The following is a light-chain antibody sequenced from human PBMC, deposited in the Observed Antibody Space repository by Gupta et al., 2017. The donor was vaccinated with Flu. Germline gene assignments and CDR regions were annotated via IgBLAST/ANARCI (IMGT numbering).Light chain of an antibody. J-gene: IGKJ4*01. V-gene: IGKV4-1*01. Sequence: DIVMTQSPDSLAVSLGERATINCKSSQSVLHSSNNKNYLAWYQQKPGQPPKLLIYWASTRESGVPDRFSGSGSGTDFTLTISSLQAEDVAVYYCQQYYSTPPPTFGGGTKVEIK. CDR2: WAS. CDR1: QSVLHSSNNKNY. CDR3: QQYYSTPPPT.